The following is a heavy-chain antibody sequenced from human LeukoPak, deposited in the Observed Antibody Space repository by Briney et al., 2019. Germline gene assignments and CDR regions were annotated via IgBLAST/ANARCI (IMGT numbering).Heavy chain of an antibody. CDR3: ARVTAGATTLNYYYYSMDV. V-gene: IGHV3-21*01. J-gene: IGHJ6*03. CDR1: GFTFSSYS. D-gene: IGHD1-26*01. CDR2: ITSTSAYR. Sequence: GGSLRLSCAASGFTFSSYSMNWVRQAPGKGLEWVSSITSTSAYRQYADSVRGRFTISRDNAKNSLYLQMNSLGAEDTAVYHCARVTAGATTLNYYYYSMDVWGKGTTVTVSS.